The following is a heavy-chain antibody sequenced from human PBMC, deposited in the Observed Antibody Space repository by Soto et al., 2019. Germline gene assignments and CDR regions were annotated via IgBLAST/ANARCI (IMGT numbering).Heavy chain of an antibody. CDR2: IIPIIGTA. Sequence: SVKVSCKASGGTFSSYAISWVRQAPGQGLEWMGGIIPIIGTANYAQKFQGRVTITGDKSASTAYMGLSSLRSEDTAVYYCARVEGGYYDILTGFDPWGQGTLVTVSS. V-gene: IGHV1-69*06. J-gene: IGHJ5*02. CDR1: GGTFSSYA. D-gene: IGHD3-9*01. CDR3: ARVEGGYYDILTGFDP.